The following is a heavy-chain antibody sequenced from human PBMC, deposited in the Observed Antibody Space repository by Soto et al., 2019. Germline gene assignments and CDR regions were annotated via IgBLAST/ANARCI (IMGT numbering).Heavy chain of an antibody. J-gene: IGHJ3*02. CDR3: ARAAYYDIPGGSDAFDI. Sequence: EVQLVESGGGLVQPGGSLRLSCAASGFTFSSYWMSWVRQAPGKGLEWVANIKQDGSEKYYVDSVKGRFTISRDNAKNSLYLQMNSLRAEDTAVYYCARAAYYDIPGGSDAFDIWGQETMVTVSS. D-gene: IGHD3-9*01. CDR2: IKQDGSEK. V-gene: IGHV3-7*01. CDR1: GFTFSSYW.